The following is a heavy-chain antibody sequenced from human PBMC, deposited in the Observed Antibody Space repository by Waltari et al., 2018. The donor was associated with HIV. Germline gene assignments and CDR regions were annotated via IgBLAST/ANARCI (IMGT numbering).Heavy chain of an antibody. Sequence: QVQLVESGAEVKKPGASLKVSCKASGYAFTGFYIHGVRQAPGQGLEWVGWINPKTGDTNFAQKFQGRVTMTRDTSISTAYMELSRLTSDDTAVYYCARDPSYGFGENDYWGQGTLFTVSS. D-gene: IGHD3-10*01. CDR1: GYAFTGFY. V-gene: IGHV1-2*02. CDR3: ARDPSYGFGENDY. J-gene: IGHJ4*02. CDR2: INPKTGDT.